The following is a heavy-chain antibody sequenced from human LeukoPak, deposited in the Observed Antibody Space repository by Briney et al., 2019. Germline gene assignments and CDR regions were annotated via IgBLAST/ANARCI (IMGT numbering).Heavy chain of an antibody. V-gene: IGHV3-21*04. J-gene: IGHJ5*01. D-gene: IGHD6-25*01. CDR3: AKNGYNSGWYDS. CDR1: GFTFSSYS. CDR2: ISSSSSYI. Sequence: PGGSLRLSCAASGFTFSSYSMNWVRQAPGKGLEWVSSISSSSSYIYYADSVKGRFTISRDNAKNSLYLQMNSLRAEDTALYYCAKNGYNSGWYDSWGQGILVTVSS.